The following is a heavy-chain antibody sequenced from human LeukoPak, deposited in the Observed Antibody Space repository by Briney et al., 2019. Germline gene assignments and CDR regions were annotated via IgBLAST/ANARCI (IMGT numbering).Heavy chain of an antibody. CDR1: GFTFSSYA. J-gene: IGHJ4*02. V-gene: IGHV3-23*01. CDR3: ARFALKTPPTD. Sequence: PGGSLRLSCAASGFTFSSYAMNWVRQAPGKGLEWVSTISGSGGSRYYADSVKGRFTISRDNSKNTLFLQMNSLRAEDTAVYYCARFALKTPPTDWGQGTLVTVSS. CDR2: ISGSGGSR.